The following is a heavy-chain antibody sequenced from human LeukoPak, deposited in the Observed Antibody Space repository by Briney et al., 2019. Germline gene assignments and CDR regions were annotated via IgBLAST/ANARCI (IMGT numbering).Heavy chain of an antibody. V-gene: IGHV3-74*01. J-gene: IGHJ4*02. CDR3: ARTAYCGPNCHYYFDY. Sequence: QPGGSLRLSCAASGFTLSNYWMHWVRQVPGNGLVWVSRINSDGSWTTYADSVKGRFTVSRDNGKNTLYLEMNSLRAEDTAVYYCARTAYCGPNCHYYFDYWGQGTLVTVSS. CDR2: INSDGSWT. D-gene: IGHD2-21*02. CDR1: GFTLSNYW.